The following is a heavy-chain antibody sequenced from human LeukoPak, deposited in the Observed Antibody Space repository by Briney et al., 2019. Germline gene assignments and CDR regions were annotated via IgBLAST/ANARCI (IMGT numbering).Heavy chain of an antibody. D-gene: IGHD3-3*01. J-gene: IGHJ4*02. V-gene: IGHV3-30*04. CDR3: ARGATIFGVVID. CDR1: GFSFSGYA. CDR2: ISYNGRNK. Sequence: GGSLRLSCAASGFSFSGYAIHWVRQAPGKGLEWVASISYNGRNKYYADSVKGRFTISRDNSKNTLYLQMNSLRAEDTAVYYCARGATIFGVVIDWGQGTLVTVSS.